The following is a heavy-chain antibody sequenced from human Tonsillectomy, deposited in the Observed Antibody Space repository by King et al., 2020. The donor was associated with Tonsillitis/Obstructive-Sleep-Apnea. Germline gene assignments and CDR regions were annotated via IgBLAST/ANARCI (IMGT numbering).Heavy chain of an antibody. CDR2: ISSSSSYT. Sequence: VQLVESGGGLVKPGGSLRLSCAASGFTFSDYYMSWIRQAPGKGLEWVSYISSSSSYTNYADSVKGRFTISRENAKNSLYLQMNSLRAEDTAVYYCARKTGTTGVDWFDPWGQGTLVTVSS. CDR1: GFTFSDYY. V-gene: IGHV3-11*05. J-gene: IGHJ5*02. CDR3: ARKTGTTGVDWFDP. D-gene: IGHD1-1*01.